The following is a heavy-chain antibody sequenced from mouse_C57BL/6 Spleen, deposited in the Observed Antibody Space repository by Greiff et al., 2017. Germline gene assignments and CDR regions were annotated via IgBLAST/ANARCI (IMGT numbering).Heavy chain of an antibody. J-gene: IGHJ2*01. CDR2: IDPSDSYT. V-gene: IGHV1-69*01. CDR3: ARRFTTVVATDY. Sequence: QVQLQQPGAELVMPGASVKLSCKASGYTFTSYWMHWVKQRPGQGLEWIGEIDPSDSYTNYTPKFKGKSTLTVDKSSSTAYMQLSSLTSEDSAVYYCARRFTTVVATDYWGQGTTLPVSS. D-gene: IGHD1-1*01. CDR1: GYTFTSYW.